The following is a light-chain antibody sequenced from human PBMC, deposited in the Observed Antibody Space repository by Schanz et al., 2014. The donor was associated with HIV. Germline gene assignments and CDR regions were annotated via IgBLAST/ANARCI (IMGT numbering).Light chain of an antibody. J-gene: IGLJ3*02. V-gene: IGLV2-14*02. CDR2: EVS. CDR1: RSDVGSYNL. CDR3: TSYTTTNTWL. Sequence: QSALTQPASVSGSPGQSITISCTGTRSDVGSYNLVSWYQQHPGKAPKLMIYEVSKRPSGVSNRFSGSKSGNTAYLTISGLQAEDEADYYCTSYTTTNTWLFGGGTKVTVL.